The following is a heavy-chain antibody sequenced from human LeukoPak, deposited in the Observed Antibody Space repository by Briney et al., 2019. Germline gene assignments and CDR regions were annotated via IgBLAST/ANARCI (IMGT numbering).Heavy chain of an antibody. J-gene: IGHJ5*02. V-gene: IGHV3-66*01. D-gene: IGHD2/OR15-2a*01. CDR1: GFTVSSNY. Sequence: GGSLRLSCAASGFTVSSNYMSWVRQAPGKGLEWVSVIYSGGSTYYADSVKGRFTISRDNSKNTLYLQMNSLRAEDTAVYYCARIVNNWFDPWGQGTLATVSS. CDR3: ARIVNNWFDP. CDR2: IYSGGST.